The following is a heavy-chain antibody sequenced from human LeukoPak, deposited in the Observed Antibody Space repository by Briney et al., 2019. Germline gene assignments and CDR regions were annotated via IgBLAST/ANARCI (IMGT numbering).Heavy chain of an antibody. CDR1: GFTFSSYA. V-gene: IGHV3-23*01. J-gene: IGHJ4*02. CDR2: ISGSGGST. Sequence: GGSLRLSCAASGFTFSSYAMSWVRQAPGKGLEWVSAISGSGGSTYYADSVKGRFTISRDNSKNTLYLQMNSLRAEDTAVYYCAILNLHGSGSYPRVDSGFDYWGQGTLVTVSS. CDR3: AILNLHGSGSYPRVDSGFDY. D-gene: IGHD3-10*01.